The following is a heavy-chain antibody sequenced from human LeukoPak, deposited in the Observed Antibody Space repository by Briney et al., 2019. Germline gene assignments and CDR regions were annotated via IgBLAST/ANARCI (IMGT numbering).Heavy chain of an antibody. V-gene: IGHV3-66*01. CDR2: IYSGGST. Sequence: PGGSLRLSCAASGFTVSSNYMSWVRQAPGKGLEWVSVIYSGGSTYYADSVKGRFTISRDNSKNTLYLQMNSLRAEDTAVYYCARGPGTYYYDSSGYPGALDIWGQGTMVTVSS. CDR1: GFTVSSNY. CDR3: ARGPGTYYYDSSGYPGALDI. J-gene: IGHJ3*02. D-gene: IGHD3-22*01.